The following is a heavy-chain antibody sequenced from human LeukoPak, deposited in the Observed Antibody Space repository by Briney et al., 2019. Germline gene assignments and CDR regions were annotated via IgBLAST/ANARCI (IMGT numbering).Heavy chain of an antibody. Sequence: GGSLRLSCAASGFTFTYTWMNWVRQAPGKGLEWVGRIKSEIDGGATDYVAPVQGRFTVSRDDSQATLYLRMNSLRTEDTAVYYCTTGGSVMLAGTRAFDIWGQGTMVTVSS. CDR3: TTGGSVMLAGTRAFDI. J-gene: IGHJ3*02. CDR2: IKSEIDGGAT. V-gene: IGHV3-15*07. D-gene: IGHD1-7*01. CDR1: GFTFTYTW.